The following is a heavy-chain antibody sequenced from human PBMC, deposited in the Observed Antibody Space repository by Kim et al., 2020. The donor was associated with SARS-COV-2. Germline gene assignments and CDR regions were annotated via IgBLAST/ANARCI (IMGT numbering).Heavy chain of an antibody. CDR3: ARDGCSSTSCPYYYYYYCMDV. J-gene: IGHJ6*03. D-gene: IGHD2-2*01. CDR2: INTNTGNP. V-gene: IGHV7-4-1*02. CDR1: GYTFTSYA. Sequence: ASVKVSCKASGYTFTSYAMNWVRQAPGQGLEWMGWINTNTGNPTYAQGFTGRFVFSLDTSVSTAYLQISSLKAEDTAVYYCARDGCSSTSCPYYYYYYCMDVWGKGTTVTVSS.